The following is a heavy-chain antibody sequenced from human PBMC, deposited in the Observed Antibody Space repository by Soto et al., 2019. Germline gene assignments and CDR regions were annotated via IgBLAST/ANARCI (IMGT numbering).Heavy chain of an antibody. CDR2: ISSYNGNT. J-gene: IGHJ4*02. CDR1: GYTFTSYG. V-gene: IGHV1-18*01. D-gene: IGHD3-22*01. CDR3: ARVDYFDSAGYYNY. Sequence: ASVKVSCKAPGYTFTSYGISWVRQAPGQGLEWVGWISSYNGNTDYAQKFRGRVAMTTDTSTSTVYMELRSLRSDDTAVYYCARVDYFDSAGYYNYWGQGTLVTVSS.